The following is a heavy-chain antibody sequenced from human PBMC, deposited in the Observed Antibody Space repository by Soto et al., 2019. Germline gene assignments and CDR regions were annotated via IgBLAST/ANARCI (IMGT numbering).Heavy chain of an antibody. CDR1: GFTFSSYG. CDR2: IWYDGSNK. J-gene: IGHJ6*03. Sequence: GGSLRLSCAASGFTFSSYGMHWVRQAPGKGLEWVAFIWYDGSNKYYADSVKGRFTISRDNSKNTLYLQMNSLRAEDTAVYYCARESSSSYYYYMDVWGKGTTGTVSS. V-gene: IGHV3-33*01. CDR3: ARESSSSYYYYMDV. D-gene: IGHD6-6*01.